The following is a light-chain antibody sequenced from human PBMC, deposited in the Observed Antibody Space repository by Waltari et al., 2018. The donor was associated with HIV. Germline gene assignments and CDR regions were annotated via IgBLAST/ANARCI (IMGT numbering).Light chain of an antibody. CDR2: CAS. CDR1: HSLLYNSNNKNY. J-gene: IGKJ5*01. CDR3: QQSYGTPSST. Sequence: IVMAPSPHSLSLSLVERATITSQSSHSLLYNSNNKNYLASYQQKPGQPPKRLIYCASTPESEDPDRFIGSGSGTHFTRTNSGLQAEDVAVDYCQQSYGTPSSTFGQGTRVEL. V-gene: IGKV4-1*01.